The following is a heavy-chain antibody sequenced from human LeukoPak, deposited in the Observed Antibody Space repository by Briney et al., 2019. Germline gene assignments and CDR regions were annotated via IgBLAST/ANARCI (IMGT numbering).Heavy chain of an antibody. V-gene: IGHV3-21*01. Sequence: GGSLRLSCAASGFTFSSYSMNWVRQAPGKGLEWVSSISSSSSYIYYADSVKGRFTISRDNAKNSLYLQMNSLRAEDTAVYYCARDGYCTNGVCRKNFDYWGQGTLVTVSP. CDR3: ARDGYCTNGVCRKNFDY. CDR1: GFTFSSYS. J-gene: IGHJ4*02. D-gene: IGHD2-8*01. CDR2: ISSSSSYI.